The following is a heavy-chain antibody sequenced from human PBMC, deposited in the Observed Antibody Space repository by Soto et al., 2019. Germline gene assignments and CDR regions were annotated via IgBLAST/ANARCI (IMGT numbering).Heavy chain of an antibody. Sequence: QVQLQESGPGLVKPSQTLSLTCTVSGGSISSGVYYWNWIRQHPGKGLEWIGYIFYIGSTYYNPSRKSRVTISVDTSKTQFSLKLNSVTAADTAVYYCARSVCPWGQGTLVTVSS. CDR3: ARSVCP. V-gene: IGHV4-31*03. D-gene: IGHD3-3*01. J-gene: IGHJ5*02. CDR1: GGSISSGVYY. CDR2: IFYIGST.